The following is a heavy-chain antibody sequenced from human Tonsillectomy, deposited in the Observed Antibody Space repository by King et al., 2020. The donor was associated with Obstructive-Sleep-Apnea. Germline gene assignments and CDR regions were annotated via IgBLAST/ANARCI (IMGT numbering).Heavy chain of an antibody. Sequence: VQRVESGGGLVQPGGSLRLSCAASGFTLRRYWMHWVRQAPGKGVVWVSVIKSDGMSTNYADSVKGRFTISRDNAKNTLYLQMNSLRAEDTAIYYCARELYGDYGVDYWGQGTLVTVSP. J-gene: IGHJ4*02. CDR3: ARELYGDYGVDY. CDR1: GFTLRRYW. D-gene: IGHD4-17*01. CDR2: IKSDGMST. V-gene: IGHV3-74*01.